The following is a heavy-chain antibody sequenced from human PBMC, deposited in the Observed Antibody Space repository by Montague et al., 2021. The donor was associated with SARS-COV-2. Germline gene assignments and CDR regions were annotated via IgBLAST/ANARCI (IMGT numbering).Heavy chain of an antibody. V-gene: IGHV4-39*01. J-gene: IGHJ6*02. D-gene: IGHD4-23*01. CDR1: GGSISSSSYY. CDR2: ICYSAST. CDR3: ARLVETYYYYYGMDV. Sequence: SETLYLTCTVSGGSISSSSYYWGWLRQPPGQGLEWIGSICYSASTYYNPSLKSRVTISVDTSKNQFSLKLNSVTAAATAEYYCARLVETYYYYYGMDVWGQGTTVTVSS.